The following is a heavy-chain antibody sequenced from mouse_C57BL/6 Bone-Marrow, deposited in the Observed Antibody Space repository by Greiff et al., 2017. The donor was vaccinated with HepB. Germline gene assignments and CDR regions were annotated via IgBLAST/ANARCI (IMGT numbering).Heavy chain of an antibody. CDR2: FYPGSGSI. J-gene: IGHJ2*01. V-gene: IGHV1-62-2*01. CDR3: ARHEDRGDYYGSSYLFFDY. Sequence: QVQLKQSGAELVKPGASVKLSCKASGYTFTEYTIHWVKQRSGQGLEWIGWFYPGSGSIKYNEKFKDKATLTADKSSSTVYMELSRLTSEDSAVYFCARHEDRGDYYGSSYLFFDYWGQGTTLTVSS. D-gene: IGHD1-1*01. CDR1: GYTFTEYT.